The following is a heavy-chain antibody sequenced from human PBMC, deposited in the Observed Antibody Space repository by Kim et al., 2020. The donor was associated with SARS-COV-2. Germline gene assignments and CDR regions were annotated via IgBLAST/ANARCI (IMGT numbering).Heavy chain of an antibody. CDR3: AREVPLYSSTP. V-gene: IGHV3-30*04. D-gene: IGHD6-13*01. CDR1: GFTFSSYA. J-gene: IGHJ5*02. Sequence: GGSLRLSCAASGFTFSSYAMHWVRQAPGKGLEWVAVISYDGSNKYYADSVKGRFTISRDNSKNTLYLQMNSLRAEDTAVYYCAREVPLYSSTPWGQGTLVTVSS. CDR2: ISYDGSNK.